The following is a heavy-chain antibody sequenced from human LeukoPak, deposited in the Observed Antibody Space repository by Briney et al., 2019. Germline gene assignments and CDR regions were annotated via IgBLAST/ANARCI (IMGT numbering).Heavy chain of an antibody. J-gene: IGHJ4*02. V-gene: IGHV3-9*03. CDR3: AKDYYYDSSGPFDY. CDR1: GFTFDDYA. Sequence: SGSLRLSCAASGFTFDDYAMHWVRQAPGKGLEWVPGISWNSGSIGYADSVKGRLTISRDNAKNSLYLQMNSLRAEDMALYYCAKDYYYDSSGPFDYWGQGTLVTVSS. D-gene: IGHD3-22*01. CDR2: ISWNSGSI.